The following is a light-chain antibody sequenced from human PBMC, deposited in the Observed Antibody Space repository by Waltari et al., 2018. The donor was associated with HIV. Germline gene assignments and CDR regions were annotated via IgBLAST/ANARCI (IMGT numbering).Light chain of an antibody. Sequence: DIVMTQSPDSLAVSLGERATINCKSSQSILYRSNNRNFLAWYQQKPGQPPKLLIHWATIRDSWVPDRFSGSESGTDFTLTISSLQAEDVAVYYCQQFFSPPWTFGQGTKVEMK. CDR3: QQFFSPPWT. V-gene: IGKV4-1*01. J-gene: IGKJ1*01. CDR2: WAT. CDR1: QSILYRSNNRNF.